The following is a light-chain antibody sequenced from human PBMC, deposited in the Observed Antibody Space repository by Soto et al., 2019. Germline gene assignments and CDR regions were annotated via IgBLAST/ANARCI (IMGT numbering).Light chain of an antibody. V-gene: IGLV1-40*01. J-gene: IGLJ2*01. Sequence: QSVLTQPPSVSGAPGQRLTISCAGTSSNIGAGFDVHWYQQLPGTAPKLLIYANDDRPSGVPDQFSGSTSGTSASLAITGLQAEDAADYYCQSYDNSLLAYVLGGGTKLTVL. CDR3: QSYDNSLLAYV. CDR1: SSNIGAGFD. CDR2: AND.